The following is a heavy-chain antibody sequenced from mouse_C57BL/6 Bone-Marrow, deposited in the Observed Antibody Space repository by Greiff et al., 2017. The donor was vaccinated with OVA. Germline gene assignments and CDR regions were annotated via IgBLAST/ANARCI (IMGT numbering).Heavy chain of an antibody. CDR3: ARGYGYDVGIYYAMDY. Sequence: EVQRVESGGGLVKPGGSLKLSCAASGFTFSDYGMHWVRQAPEKGLEWVAYISSGSSTIYYADTVKGRFTISRDNAKNTLFLQMTSLRSEDTAMYYCARGYGYDVGIYYAMDYWGQGTSVTVSS. D-gene: IGHD2-2*01. V-gene: IGHV5-17*01. CDR1: GFTFSDYG. CDR2: ISSGSSTI. J-gene: IGHJ4*01.